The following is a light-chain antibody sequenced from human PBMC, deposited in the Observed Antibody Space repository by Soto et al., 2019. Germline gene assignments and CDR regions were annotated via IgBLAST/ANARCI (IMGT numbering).Light chain of an antibody. J-gene: IGLJ1*01. V-gene: IGLV2-14*01. CDR3: SSYTGSSIYV. CDR1: SSDVGGYRY. CDR2: EVS. Sequence: QSALTQPAPVSGSPGQSITISCTGTSSDVGGYRYVSWYQQHPGKAPKLLIYEVSNRPSGVSNRFSGSKSGNTASLTISGLQAEDEADYYCSSYTGSSIYVFGTGTKVTVL.